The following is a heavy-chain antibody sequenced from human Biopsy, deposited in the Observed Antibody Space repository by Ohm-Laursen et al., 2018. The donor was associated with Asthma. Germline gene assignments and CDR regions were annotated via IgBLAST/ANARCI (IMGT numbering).Heavy chain of an antibody. V-gene: IGHV3-23*01. CDR2: ISGGGGVT. CDR1: GFTFSNYA. J-gene: IGHJ6*02. D-gene: IGHD6-19*01. Sequence: SLRLSCAASGFTFSNYAMTWVRQAPGKGLEWVSAISGGGGVTKYADSVKGRFSISRDNSKNTLSLQMSSLRAEETALYYCAKDLSKAVGGSNDYYYGMDVWGQGTTVTVAS. CDR3: AKDLSKAVGGSNDYYYGMDV.